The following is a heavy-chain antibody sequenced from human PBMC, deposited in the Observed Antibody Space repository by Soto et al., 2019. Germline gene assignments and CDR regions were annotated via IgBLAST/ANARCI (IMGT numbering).Heavy chain of an antibody. Sequence: QLQESGPGLVKPSETLSLTCSVSGVSINSDKYYWGWIRQPPGKGLEWIGSIYYRGNTYYNTSLQTRVTISLDKSKSQFSLRLNSVTAADSAVYFCARLEGLATIAYYFDFWGQGAQVTVSS. CDR1: GVSINSDKYY. J-gene: IGHJ4*02. D-gene: IGHD3-9*01. CDR2: IYYRGNT. V-gene: IGHV4-39*01. CDR3: ARLEGLATIAYYFDF.